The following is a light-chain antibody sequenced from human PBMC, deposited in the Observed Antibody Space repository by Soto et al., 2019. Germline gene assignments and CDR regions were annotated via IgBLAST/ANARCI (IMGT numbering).Light chain of an antibody. Sequence: DIQMTHSPSSVSASEGDRVTITCRASQDVNRWLAWYQQKPGRAPKLLIYVASTLQSGVPSRFSGSGSGTDFTLTISSLQPEDFATYYCQQAHSFPLTFGQVTRLQIK. J-gene: IGKJ5*01. V-gene: IGKV1-12*01. CDR1: QDVNRW. CDR2: VAS. CDR3: QQAHSFPLT.